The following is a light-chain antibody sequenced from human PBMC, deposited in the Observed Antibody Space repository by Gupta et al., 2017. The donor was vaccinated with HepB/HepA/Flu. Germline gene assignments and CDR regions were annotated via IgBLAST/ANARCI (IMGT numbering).Light chain of an antibody. CDR3: SSDTSSSTLV. J-gene: IGLJ2*01. V-gene: IGLV2-14*01. CDR2: DVS. Sequence: QSALTQPASVSGSPGPSLTISCPGTSSDVGGYNYVSWYQQHPGKAPKLMIYDVSNRPSGVSNRFSGSKSGNTASLTISGLQAEDEADYYCSSDTSSSTLVFGGGTKLTVL. CDR1: SSDVGGYNY.